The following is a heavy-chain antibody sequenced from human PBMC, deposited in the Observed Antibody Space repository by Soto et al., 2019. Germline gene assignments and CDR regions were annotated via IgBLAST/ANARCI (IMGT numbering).Heavy chain of an antibody. V-gene: IGHV4-4*07. D-gene: IGHD3-16*02. Sequence: PSETLSLTCPVSGGSISSYYWSWIRQPAGQGLEWIGRIYTSGRTNYNPSLKSRVTMSVDTSKNQFSRKLSYVTAADKAVYYCARDGHCDYVWGSYRPFTWFDPWGQGTLVT. CDR2: IYTSGRT. CDR1: GGSISSYY. J-gene: IGHJ5*02. CDR3: ARDGHCDYVWGSYRPFTWFDP.